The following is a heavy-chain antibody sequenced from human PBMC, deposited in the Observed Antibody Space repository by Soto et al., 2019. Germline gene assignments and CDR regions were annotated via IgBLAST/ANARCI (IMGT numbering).Heavy chain of an antibody. V-gene: IGHV3-23*01. CDR2: ISGSGGST. Sequence: GGSLRLSCAASGFTFSSYAMSWVRQAPGKGLEWVSAISGSGGSTYYADSVKGRFTISRDNSKNTLYLQMNSLRAEDTAVYYCAKFSVPEYSSSLSYWGQGTLVTVSS. CDR1: GFTFSSYA. J-gene: IGHJ4*02. D-gene: IGHD6-6*01. CDR3: AKFSVPEYSSSLSY.